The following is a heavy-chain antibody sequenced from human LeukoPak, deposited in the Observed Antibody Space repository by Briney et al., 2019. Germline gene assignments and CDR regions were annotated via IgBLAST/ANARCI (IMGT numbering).Heavy chain of an antibody. V-gene: IGHV1-18*01. Sequence: GASVKVSCKASGYTFTSYGISWVRQAPGQGLEWMGWISAYNGNTNYAQKLQGRVTMTTDTSTSTAYMELRSLRSDDTAVYYCARDRRAGWFGEAFDIWGQGTMVTVSS. J-gene: IGHJ3*02. CDR3: ARDRRAGWFGEAFDI. D-gene: IGHD3-10*01. CDR1: GYTFTSYG. CDR2: ISAYNGNT.